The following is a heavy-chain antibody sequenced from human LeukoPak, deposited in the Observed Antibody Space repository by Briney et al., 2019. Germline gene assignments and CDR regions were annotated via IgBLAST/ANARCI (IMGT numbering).Heavy chain of an antibody. V-gene: IGHV4-4*07. Sequence: PSETLSLTCTVSGGSISSYYWSWIRQPAGKGLECIGRMYTSGSANYNPSLRSRVTMSVDTSKKQFSLKLTSVTAADTATYYCARETSLAGFASGLGFNYWGQGILVTVSS. CDR1: GGSISSYY. D-gene: IGHD6-19*01. J-gene: IGHJ4*02. CDR2: MYTSGSA. CDR3: ARETSLAGFASGLGFNY.